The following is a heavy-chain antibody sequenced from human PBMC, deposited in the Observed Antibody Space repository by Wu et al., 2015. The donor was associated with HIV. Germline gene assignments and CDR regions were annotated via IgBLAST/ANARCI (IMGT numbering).Heavy chain of an antibody. Sequence: QVQLVQSGAEVKEPGASVKISCKASGYTFTTYSIHWVRQAPGQGLEWVGTLNPSGGRRRNALKFRDRITMTRDMSTSTVYMELKRLTSEDTAVYYCGRELYGAVSGLSMDVWGKGTTVIVSS. D-gene: IGHD3-16*01. CDR2: LNPSGGRR. J-gene: IGHJ6*04. V-gene: IGHV1-46*01. CDR3: GRELYGAVSGLSMDV. CDR1: GYTFTTYS.